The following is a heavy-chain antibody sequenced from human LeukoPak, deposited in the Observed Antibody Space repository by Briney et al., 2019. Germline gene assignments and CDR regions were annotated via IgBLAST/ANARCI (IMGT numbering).Heavy chain of an antibody. CDR3: ARGNCTSISCYTLDY. CDR2: IYSGGNT. Sequence: SGGSLRLSCAASGFTVSTNFMTWVRQAPGKGLEWVSIIYSGGNTYLADSVKGRFTISRDISKNTLYLQMNNLRAEDTAVYSCARGNCTSISCYTLDYWGQGTQVTVSS. J-gene: IGHJ4*02. D-gene: IGHD2-2*02. V-gene: IGHV3-53*01. CDR1: GFTVSTNF.